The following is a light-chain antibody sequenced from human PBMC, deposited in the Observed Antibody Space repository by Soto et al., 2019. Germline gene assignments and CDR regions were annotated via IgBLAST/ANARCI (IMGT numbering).Light chain of an antibody. Sequence: DIQMTQSPSTLSGSVGDRGAFAFGASQPVSSWLHWYQQSPGTAPKPLIYEASTLKSGVPSRLSGSGSRTAFSITISRLQPDDFAPYFCHPRAFAKGTDWRL. CDR1: QPVSSW. CDR3: HPRA. J-gene: IGKJ5*01. V-gene: IGKV1-5*03. CDR2: EAS.